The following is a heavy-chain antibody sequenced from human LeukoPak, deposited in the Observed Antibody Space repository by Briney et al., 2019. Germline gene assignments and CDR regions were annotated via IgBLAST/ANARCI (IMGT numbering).Heavy chain of an antibody. V-gene: IGHV3-72*01. CDR2: SRNKAHRYTT. Sequence: GGSLRLSCAASGFTFSSYWMSWVCQAPGKGLEWVGRSRNKAHRYTTEYAASVKGRFSISRDDSKNSLYLQMNSLKTEDTAVYYCARDLTSWGYFDYWGQGTLVTVSS. D-gene: IGHD7-27*01. CDR1: GFTFSSYW. J-gene: IGHJ4*02. CDR3: ARDLTSWGYFDY.